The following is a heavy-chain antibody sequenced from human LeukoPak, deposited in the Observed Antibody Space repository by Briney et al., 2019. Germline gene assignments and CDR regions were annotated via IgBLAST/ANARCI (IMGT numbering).Heavy chain of an antibody. CDR3: ARGGYYGNYFDY. V-gene: IGHV1-2*02. CDR2: INPNSGGT. Sequence: ASVKVSCKASGYTFTGYYMHWVRQAPGQGLEWMGWINPNSGGTNYAQKFQGRVTMTRDTSISTVYMDLSRLGSDDTAVYYCARGGYYGNYFDYWGQGTLVTVSS. D-gene: IGHD1-26*01. CDR1: GYTFTGYY. J-gene: IGHJ4*02.